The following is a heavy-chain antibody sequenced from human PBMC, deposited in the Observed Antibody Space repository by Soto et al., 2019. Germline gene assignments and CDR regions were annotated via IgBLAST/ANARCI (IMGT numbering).Heavy chain of an antibody. Sequence: QVQLVESGGGVAQPGTSLTLSCGASGFTFSAYGMHWVRQAPGKGLEWVAVVSSDGNRKLYAGSVRGRFTISRDNSKNTLHLLMNSLSSDDTALYYCAKVSVGYVDPNLGLAEAYWGQGARVTVSS. CDR2: VSSDGNRK. V-gene: IGHV3-30*18. CDR1: GFTFSAYG. J-gene: IGHJ4*02. D-gene: IGHD2-2*01. CDR3: AKVSVGYVDPNLGLAEAY.